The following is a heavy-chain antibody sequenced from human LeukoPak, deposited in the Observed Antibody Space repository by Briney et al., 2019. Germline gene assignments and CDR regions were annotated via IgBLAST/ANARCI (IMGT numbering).Heavy chain of an antibody. D-gene: IGHD1-1*01. Sequence: PRASVKVSCKASGYTFTDYYMHWVRQAPGQGLEWMGWINPNSGGTSFAQKFQGRVIMTRDTSINTAYMEMSRLTSEDTAVYYCTRGRRTSGTSDPEGYWGQGTLVSVSS. V-gene: IGHV1-2*02. CDR2: INPNSGGT. CDR1: GYTFTDYY. CDR3: TRGRRTSGTSDPEGY. J-gene: IGHJ4*02.